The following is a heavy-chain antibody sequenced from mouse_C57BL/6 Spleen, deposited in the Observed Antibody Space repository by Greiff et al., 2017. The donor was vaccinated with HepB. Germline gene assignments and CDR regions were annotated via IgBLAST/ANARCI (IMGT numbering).Heavy chain of an antibody. CDR1: GYSITSGYY. V-gene: IGHV3-6*01. J-gene: IGHJ4*01. CDR2: ISYDGSN. Sequence: EVQLQQSGPGLVKPSQSLSLTCSVTGYSITSGYYWNWIRQFPGNKLEWMGYISYDGSNNYNPSLKNRISITRDTSKNQFFLKLNSVTTEDTATYYCARGIYYYGGGTSMDYWGQGTSVTVSS. CDR3: ARGIYYYGGGTSMDY. D-gene: IGHD1-1*01.